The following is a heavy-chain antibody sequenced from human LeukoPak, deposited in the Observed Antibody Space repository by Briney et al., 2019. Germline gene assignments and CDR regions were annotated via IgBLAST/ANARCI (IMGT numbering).Heavy chain of an antibody. CDR1: GFTFDDFA. V-gene: IGHV3-9*01. J-gene: IGHJ5*02. D-gene: IGHD3-22*01. CDR2: LTWNSGTF. CDR3: ARATASDSSGVHLNRFDT. Sequence: GRSLRLSCAASGFTFDDFAMHWVRQVPGKGLEWVSGLTWNSGTFGYADSVKGRFTVSRDNAKNSLFLEMSGLRGEDTAFYYCARATASDSSGVHLNRFDTWGQGTRVTVSS.